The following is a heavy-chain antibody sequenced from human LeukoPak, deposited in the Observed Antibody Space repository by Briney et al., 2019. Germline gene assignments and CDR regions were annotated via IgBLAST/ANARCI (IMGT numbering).Heavy chain of an antibody. D-gene: IGHD7-27*01. CDR2: TTTSDGNT. CDR3: AKDGGLWVSAHWGDS. Sequence: GGSLRLSCAASGFTFSSYTMSWVRQAPGKGLEWVSTTTTSDGNTYYADSVKGRFAVSRDNSKNTLFLQMNSLRAEDTAVYYCAKDGGLWVSAHWGDSWGRGTLVTVSS. V-gene: IGHV3-23*01. J-gene: IGHJ4*02. CDR1: GFTFSSYT.